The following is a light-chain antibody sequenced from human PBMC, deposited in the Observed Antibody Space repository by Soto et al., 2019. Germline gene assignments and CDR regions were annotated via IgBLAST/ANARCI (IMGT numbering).Light chain of an antibody. CDR3: SSYTSSSTLAVV. J-gene: IGLJ2*01. V-gene: IGLV2-14*01. CDR1: SSDVGGYNY. CDR2: DVS. Sequence: QSALTQPASVSWSPGQSITISCTGTSSDVGGYNYVSWYQQHPGKAPKLMIYDVSNRPSGVSNRFSGSKSGNTASLTISGLQAEDEADYYCSSYTSSSTLAVVFGGGTKLTVL.